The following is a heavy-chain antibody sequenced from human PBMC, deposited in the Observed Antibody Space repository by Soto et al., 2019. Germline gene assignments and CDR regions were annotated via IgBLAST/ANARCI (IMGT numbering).Heavy chain of an antibody. V-gene: IGHV1-18*01. CDR3: ARDRGQGYYDSSGYSPADY. CDR2: ISAYNGNT. D-gene: IGHD3-22*01. CDR1: GYAFTSYG. Sequence: APVKVSCKGSGYAFTSYGISWVRQAPGQGLEWMGWISAYNGNTNYAQKLQGRVTMTTDTSTSTAYMELRSLRSDDTAVYYCARDRGQGYYDSSGYSPADYWGQGTLVTVSS. J-gene: IGHJ4*02.